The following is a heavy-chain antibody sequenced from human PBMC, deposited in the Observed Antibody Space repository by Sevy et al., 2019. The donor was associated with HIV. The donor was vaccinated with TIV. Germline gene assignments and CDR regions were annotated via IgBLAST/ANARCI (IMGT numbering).Heavy chain of an antibody. V-gene: IGHV3-21*01. J-gene: IGHJ6*02. D-gene: IGHD3-10*01. CDR2: ISSSSNYI. CDR3: ARDGARITMVQGVMAYYHGMDV. CDR1: GFTFSTYS. Sequence: GGSLRLSCAASGFTFSTYSMNWVRQAPGKGLEWVSSISSSSNYIYYADSVKGRFTISRDNAKNSLYLQMNSVRAEETAVYCCARDGARITMVQGVMAYYHGMDVWGQGTTVTVSS.